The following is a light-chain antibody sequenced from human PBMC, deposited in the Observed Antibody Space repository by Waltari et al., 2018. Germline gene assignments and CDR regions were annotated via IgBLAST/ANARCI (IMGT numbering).Light chain of an antibody. J-gene: IGLJ2*01. CDR2: EDN. Sequence: SYELTQPPSVSVSPGQPARNTSPGNPFPNTYADWYQTKSSQAPVLVIYEDNKRRSGIPERFSGSSSGTMVTLTISGAQVEDEGDYYCYSTDRTGKQRVFGGGTKLTVL. V-gene: IGLV3-10*01. CDR3: YSTDRTGKQRV. CDR1: PFPNTY.